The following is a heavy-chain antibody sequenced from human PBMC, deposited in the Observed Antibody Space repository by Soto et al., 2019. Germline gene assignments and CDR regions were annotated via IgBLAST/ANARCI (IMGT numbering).Heavy chain of an antibody. CDR2: IGTAGDT. D-gene: IGHD3-22*01. CDR1: GFTFSSYD. CDR3: ARAIGPTLFDY. Sequence: GGSLRLSCSAAGFTFSSYDMHWVRQGPGKGLEWVSAIGTAGDTNYAGSVKGRFTISRENAKNSLYLQMNSLRAGDTAIYFCARAIGPTLFDYWGQGTLVTVSS. V-gene: IGHV3-13*04. J-gene: IGHJ4*02.